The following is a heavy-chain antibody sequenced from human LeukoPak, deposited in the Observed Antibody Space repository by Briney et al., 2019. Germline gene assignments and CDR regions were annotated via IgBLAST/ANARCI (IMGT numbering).Heavy chain of an antibody. V-gene: IGHV1-46*01. CDR2: INPSGGST. Sequence: EASVKVSCKASGYTFTSYYMHWVRQAPGQGLEWMGIINPSGGSTSYAQKFQGRVTITADESTSTAYMELSSLRSEDTAVYYCARDPSDYGGNTTDYWGQGTLVTVSS. CDR1: GYTFTSYY. D-gene: IGHD4-23*01. J-gene: IGHJ4*02. CDR3: ARDPSDYGGNTTDY.